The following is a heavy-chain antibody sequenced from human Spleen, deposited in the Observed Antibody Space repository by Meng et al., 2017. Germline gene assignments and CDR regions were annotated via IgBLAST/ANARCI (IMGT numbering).Heavy chain of an antibody. Sequence: GGSLRLSCAASGFSVSHNYMSGVRQAPGKGLEWVSVIYSGGNTYYADSVKGRFTISRDNAKNSLYLQMNSLRAEDTAVYYCARDPKELRAVAAAYYFDYWGQGTLVTVSS. D-gene: IGHD6-19*01. CDR1: GFSVSHNY. V-gene: IGHV3-66*01. CDR3: ARDPKELRAVAAAYYFDY. J-gene: IGHJ4*02. CDR2: IYSGGNT.